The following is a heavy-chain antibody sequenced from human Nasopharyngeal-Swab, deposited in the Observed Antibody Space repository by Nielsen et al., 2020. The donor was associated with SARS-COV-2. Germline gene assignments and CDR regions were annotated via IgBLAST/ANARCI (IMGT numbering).Heavy chain of an antibody. D-gene: IGHD6-6*01. CDR3: ASWGIAARPDP. V-gene: IGHV3-21*01. J-gene: IGHJ5*02. CDR2: ISSSSSYI. CDR1: GFTFSSYS. Sequence: GGSLRLSCAASGFTFSSYSMNWVRQAPGQGLEWVSSISSSSSYIYYADSVKGRFTISRDNAKNSLYLQMNSLRAEDTAVYYCASWGIAARPDPWGQGTLVTVSS.